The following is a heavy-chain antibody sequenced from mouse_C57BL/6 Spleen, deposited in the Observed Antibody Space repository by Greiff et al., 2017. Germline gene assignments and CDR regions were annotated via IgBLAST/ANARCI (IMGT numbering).Heavy chain of an antibody. CDR1: GFTFSSYA. V-gene: IGHV5-9-1*02. CDR3: TREGSNDFDY. J-gene: IGHJ2*01. Sequence: EVKLVESGEGLVKPGGSLKLSCAASGFTFSSYAMSWVRQTPEKRLEWVAYISSGGDYIYYADTVKGRFTISRDNARNTLYLQMRSLKSEDTAMYYCTREGSNDFDYWGQGTTLTVSS. D-gene: IGHD2-5*01. CDR2: ISSGGDYI.